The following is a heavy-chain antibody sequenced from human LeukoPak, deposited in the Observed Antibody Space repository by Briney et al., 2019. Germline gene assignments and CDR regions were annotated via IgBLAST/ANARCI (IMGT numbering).Heavy chain of an antibody. CDR1: GASISSYY. J-gene: IGHJ4*02. CDR3: AKSGRYDILTGYYIDY. Sequence: SETLSLTCSVSGASISSYYWSWIRQPPGKGLEWIGYIHYSGSSNNNPSLKSRLTISVDTSKNLFSLKLSSVTAADTAIYFCAKSGRYDILTGYYIDYWSQGTLATVSS. V-gene: IGHV4-59*01. D-gene: IGHD3-9*01. CDR2: IHYSGSS.